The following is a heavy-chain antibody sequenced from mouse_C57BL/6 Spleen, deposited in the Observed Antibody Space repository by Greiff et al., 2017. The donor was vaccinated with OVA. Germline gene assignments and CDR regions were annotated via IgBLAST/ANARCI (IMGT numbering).Heavy chain of an antibody. V-gene: IGHV10-1*01. CDR2: IRSKSNNYAT. J-gene: IGHJ3*01. CDR1: GFSFNTYA. D-gene: IGHD2-4*01. Sequence: VQLQQSGGGLVQPKGSLKLSCAASGFSFNTYAMNWVRQAPGKGLEWVARIRSKSNNYATYYADSVKDRFTISRDDSESMLYLQMNNLKTEDTAMYYCVRGDYDDWGQGTLVTVSA. CDR3: VRGDYDD.